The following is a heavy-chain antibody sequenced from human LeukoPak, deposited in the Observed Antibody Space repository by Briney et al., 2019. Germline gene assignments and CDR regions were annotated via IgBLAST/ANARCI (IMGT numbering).Heavy chain of an antibody. CDR1: GYTFTGYY. Sequence: ASVKVSCKASGYTFTGYYMHWVRQAPGQGLEWMGWINPNSGGTNYAQKFQGRVTMTRDTSISTAYMELSRLRSDDTAVYYCAGDNDDSSGYYSPLFDYWGQGTLVTVSS. D-gene: IGHD3-22*01. V-gene: IGHV1-2*02. CDR3: AGDNDDSSGYYSPLFDY. J-gene: IGHJ4*02. CDR2: INPNSGGT.